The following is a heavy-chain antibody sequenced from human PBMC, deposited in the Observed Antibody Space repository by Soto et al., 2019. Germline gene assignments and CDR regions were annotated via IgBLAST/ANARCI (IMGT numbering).Heavy chain of an antibody. J-gene: IGHJ6*02. D-gene: IGHD6-13*01. CDR1: GYTFTSYA. CDR2: INAGNGNT. V-gene: IGHV1-3*01. Sequence: ASVKVSCKASGYTFTSYAMHWVRQAPGQRLEWMGWINAGNGNTKYSQKFQGRVTITRDTSASTAYMELSSLRSEDTAVYYCASPLRSRLYYYGMDVWGQGTTVTVSS. CDR3: ASPLRSRLYYYGMDV.